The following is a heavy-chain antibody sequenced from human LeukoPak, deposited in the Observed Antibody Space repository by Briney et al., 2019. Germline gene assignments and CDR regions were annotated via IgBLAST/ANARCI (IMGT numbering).Heavy chain of an antibody. D-gene: IGHD6-6*01. CDR1: GFTFSSYS. J-gene: IGHJ4*02. V-gene: IGHV3-21*01. CDR3: ARDRSSRPFAGDY. Sequence: GGSLRPSCAASGFTFSSYSMNWVRQAPGKGLEWVSSISSSSSYIYYADSVKGRFTNSRDNAKNSLYLQMNSLRAEDTAVYYCARDRSSRPFAGDYWGQGTLVTVSS. CDR2: ISSSSSYI.